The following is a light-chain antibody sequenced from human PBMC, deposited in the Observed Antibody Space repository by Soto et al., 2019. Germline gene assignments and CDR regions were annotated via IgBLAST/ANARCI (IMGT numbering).Light chain of an antibody. CDR3: CSFAGTNSFV. CDR2: EVN. J-gene: IGLJ1*01. V-gene: IGLV2-8*01. Sequence: QSVLTQPPSASGSPGQSVTISCTGTSSDVGGYNYVSWYQQRPGTAPKLIIYEVNKRPSGVPDRVFGSKSGNTASLTVSGLQAEDEADYYYCSFAGTNSFVFGTGTKVTVL. CDR1: SSDVGGYNY.